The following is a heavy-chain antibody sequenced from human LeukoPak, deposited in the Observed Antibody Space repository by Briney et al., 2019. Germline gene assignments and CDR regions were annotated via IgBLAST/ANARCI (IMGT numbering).Heavy chain of an antibody. CDR1: GFIFSDYG. Sequence: GGSLRLSCAASGFIFSDYGMHWVRQAPGKGLEWVAFIRYDGNNQYYADSVKGRFTISRDNSKNTLYLQMNSLRAEDTAVYYCARTVQLERPVPLRNYFYMDVWGKGTTVTISS. CDR3: ARTVQLERPVPLRNYFYMDV. D-gene: IGHD1-1*01. V-gene: IGHV3-30*02. CDR2: IRYDGNNQ. J-gene: IGHJ6*03.